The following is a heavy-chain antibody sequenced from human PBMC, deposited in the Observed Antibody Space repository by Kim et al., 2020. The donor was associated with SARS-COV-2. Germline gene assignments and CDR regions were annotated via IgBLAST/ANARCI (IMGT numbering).Heavy chain of an antibody. CDR1: GYTFTSYY. J-gene: IGHJ4*02. CDR2: INPGGGST. CDR3: ARGGYYYDSNGSPDY. V-gene: IGHV1-46*01. Sequence: ASVKVSCKASGYTFTSYYIHWVRQAPGQGLEWMGIINPGGGSTSYAQKFQGRVTMTRDTSTSTVYMELSSLRSEDTAVYYCARGGYYYDSNGSPDYWGQVTLVTVSS. D-gene: IGHD3-22*01.